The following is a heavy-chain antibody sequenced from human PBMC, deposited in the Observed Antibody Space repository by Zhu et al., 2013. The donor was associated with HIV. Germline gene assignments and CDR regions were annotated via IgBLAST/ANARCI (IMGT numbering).Heavy chain of an antibody. J-gene: IGHJ3*02. CDR1: GDTISSYI. CDR3: ARDPATVVTLGGDAFDI. Sequence: QVQLVQSGAEVKKPGSSVKVSCKTSGDTISSYIIAWVRQAPGQGLEWMGGITPIFHSAKYAQKFQGRVTITADESTNTAYMELSSLRSEDTAVYYCARDPATVVTLGGDAFDIWGQGTVVTVSS. V-gene: IGHV1-69*12. CDR2: ITPIFHSA. D-gene: IGHD4-17*01.